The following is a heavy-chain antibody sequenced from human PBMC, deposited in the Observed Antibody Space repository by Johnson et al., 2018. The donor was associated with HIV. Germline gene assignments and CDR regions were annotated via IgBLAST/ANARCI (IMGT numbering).Heavy chain of an antibody. Sequence: VRQAPGRGLEWMAVISYDGCNEYYADSVTGRFTISRDNSKNTLYLQMNSLRAEDTAVYYCARDHDAFDIWGQGTMVTVSS. J-gene: IGHJ3*02. CDR2: ISYDGCNE. V-gene: IGHV3-30-3*01. CDR3: ARDHDAFDI.